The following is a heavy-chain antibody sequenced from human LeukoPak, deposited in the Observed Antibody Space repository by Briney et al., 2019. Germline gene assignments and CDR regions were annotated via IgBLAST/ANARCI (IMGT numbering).Heavy chain of an antibody. D-gene: IGHD5-18*01. Sequence: GGSLRLSCSASGFTFSSYAMHWVRQAPGKGLEYVSAISSNGGSTYYADSVKGRFTISRDNSKNTLYLQMNSLRAEDTAVYYCARDGIQLWYYYFDYWGQGTLVTVSS. CDR3: ARDGIQLWYYYFDY. CDR2: ISSNGGST. CDR1: GFTFSSYA. V-gene: IGHV3-64*04. J-gene: IGHJ4*02.